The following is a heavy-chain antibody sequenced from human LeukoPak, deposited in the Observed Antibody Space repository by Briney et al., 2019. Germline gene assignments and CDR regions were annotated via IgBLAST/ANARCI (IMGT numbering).Heavy chain of an antibody. CDR1: GGSISSYY. V-gene: IGHV4-59*12. D-gene: IGHD2-2*01. J-gene: IGHJ5*02. CDR2: IYDSGST. Sequence: SETLSLTCTVSGGSISSYYWSWIRQPPGKGLEWIGYIYDSGSTYYNPSLKSRVTISVDRSKNQFSLKLSSVTAADTAVYYCARESKCSSTSCYASGWFDPWGQGTLVTVSS. CDR3: ARESKCSSTSCYASGWFDP.